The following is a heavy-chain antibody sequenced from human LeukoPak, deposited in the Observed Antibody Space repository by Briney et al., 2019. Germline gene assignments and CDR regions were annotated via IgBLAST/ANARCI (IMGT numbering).Heavy chain of an antibody. V-gene: IGHV4-61*02. CDR1: GGSISSGSYY. CDR3: ARDSGLYYYYYYTDV. J-gene: IGHJ6*03. Sequence: TSETLSLTCTVSGGSISSGSYYWSWIRQPAGKGLEWIGRIYTSGSTNYNPSLKSRVTMSVDTSKNQFSLRLSSVTAADTAVYYCARDSGLYYYYYYTDVWGKGTTVTISS. CDR2: IYTSGST. D-gene: IGHD3-10*01.